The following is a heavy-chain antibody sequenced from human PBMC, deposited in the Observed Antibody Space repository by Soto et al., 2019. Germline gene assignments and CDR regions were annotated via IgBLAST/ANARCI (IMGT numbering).Heavy chain of an antibody. V-gene: IGHV1-8*01. CDR1: GYTFTSCG. CDR3: ARRRIIAAAGFDA. J-gene: IGHJ5*01. CDR2: MNPNGGNP. D-gene: IGHD6-13*01. Sequence: ASVKVSWKDSGYTFTSCGINWVRQATGQGLEWMGWMNPNGGNPGYAQKFQGRVTMTRNTSISTAYMELSSLRSEDTAVYYGARRRIIAAAGFDAWG.